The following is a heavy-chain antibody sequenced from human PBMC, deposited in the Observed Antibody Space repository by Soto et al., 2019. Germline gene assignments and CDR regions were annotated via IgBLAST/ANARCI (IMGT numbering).Heavy chain of an antibody. V-gene: IGHV1-46*03. CDR2: INPSGGST. D-gene: IGHD3-10*01. Sequence: QVQLVQSGAEVKKPGASVKVSCKASGYTFTSYYMHWVRQAPGQGLEWMGIINPSGGSTSYAQKFQGRVTMTRDTSTSTVYMELSSLRSEDTAVYYCARGLGLLWFGNVERGVFDYWGQGTLVTVSS. J-gene: IGHJ4*02. CDR1: GYTFTSYY. CDR3: ARGLGLLWFGNVERGVFDY.